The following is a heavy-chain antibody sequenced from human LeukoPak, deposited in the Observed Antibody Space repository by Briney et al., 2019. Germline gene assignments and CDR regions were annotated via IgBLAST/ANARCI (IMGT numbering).Heavy chain of an antibody. CDR3: AKMKGHPLPKYYMDV. CDR1: GFTFSSYA. D-gene: IGHD1-26*01. V-gene: IGHV3-23*01. Sequence: PGGSLRLSCAASGFTFSSYAMSWVRQAPGEGLEWVSAISGSGGSTYYADSVKGRFTISRDNSKNTLYLEMNSLRAEDTAIYYCAKMKGHPLPKYYMDVWGQGTTVTVSS. J-gene: IGHJ6*01. CDR2: ISGSGGST.